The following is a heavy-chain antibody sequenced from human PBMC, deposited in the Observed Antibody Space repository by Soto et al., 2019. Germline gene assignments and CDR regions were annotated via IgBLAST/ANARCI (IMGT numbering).Heavy chain of an antibody. D-gene: IGHD6-19*01. V-gene: IGHV4-39*01. CDR1: GGSISSSSYY. CDR3: AAHSSGWYVYYYYMDV. J-gene: IGHJ6*03. CDR2: IYYSGST. Sequence: SETLSLTCTVSGGSISSSSYYWGWIRQPPGKGLEWIGSIYYSGSTYYNPSLKSRVTISVDTSKNQFSLKLSSVTAADTAVYYCAAHSSGWYVYYYYMDVWGKRTTVTVSS.